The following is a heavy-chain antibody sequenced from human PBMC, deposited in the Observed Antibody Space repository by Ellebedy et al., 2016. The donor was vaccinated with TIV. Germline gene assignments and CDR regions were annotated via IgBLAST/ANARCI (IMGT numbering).Heavy chain of an antibody. V-gene: IGHV1-69*13. CDR2: IIPIFGTA. J-gene: IGHJ4*02. CDR1: GGTFSSYA. D-gene: IGHD6-13*01. CDR3: ARDGYSSRTPSNLLTFDY. Sequence: AASVKVSCKASGGTFSSYAISWVRQAPGQGLEWMGGIIPIFGTANYAQKFQGRVTITADESTSTAYMELSSLRSEDTAVYYCARDGYSSRTPSNLLTFDYWGQGTLVTVSS.